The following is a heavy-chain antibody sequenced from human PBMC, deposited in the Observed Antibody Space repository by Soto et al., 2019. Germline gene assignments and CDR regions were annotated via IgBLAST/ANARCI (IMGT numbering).Heavy chain of an antibody. CDR2: ISYDGSNK. J-gene: IGHJ4*02. V-gene: IGHV3-30*18. CDR1: GFTFSSYG. D-gene: IGHD1-26*01. CDR3: AKGKEKATRSFDY. Sequence: LSCAASGFTFSSYGMHWVRQAPGKGLEWVAVISYDGSNKYYADSVKGRFTISRDNSKNTLYLQMNSLRAEDTAVYYCAKGKEKATRSFDYWGQGTLVTVSS.